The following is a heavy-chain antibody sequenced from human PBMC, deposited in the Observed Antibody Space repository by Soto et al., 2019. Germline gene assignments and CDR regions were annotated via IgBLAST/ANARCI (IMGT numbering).Heavy chain of an antibody. CDR2: IRNKANSYTT. CDR3: ARDSGKGAYFDY. V-gene: IGHV3-72*01. J-gene: IGHJ4*01. Sequence: EVQLVESGGGLVQPGGSQRLSCAASGFTFSDHYMDWVRQAPGKGLEWVGRIRNKANSYTTDYAASVKGRFTISRDESKDSLYLQMNSLKTEDTAIYYCARDSGKGAYFDYGGHGTLATVSS. D-gene: IGHD1-26*01. CDR1: GFTFSDHY.